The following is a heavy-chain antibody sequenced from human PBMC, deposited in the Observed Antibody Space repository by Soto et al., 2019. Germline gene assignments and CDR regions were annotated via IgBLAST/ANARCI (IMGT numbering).Heavy chain of an antibody. V-gene: IGHV4-59*01. CDR1: SGSISSYY. CDR3: ARVKGDYYYYYYMDV. Sequence: SETLSLTCTVSSGSISSYYWSLIRQPPGKGLEWIGYIYYSGSTNYNPSLKSRVTISVDTSKNQFSLNLRSVTAADTAVYYCARVKGDYYYYYYMDVWGKGTTVTVSS. CDR2: IYYSGST. J-gene: IGHJ6*03. D-gene: IGHD3-16*01.